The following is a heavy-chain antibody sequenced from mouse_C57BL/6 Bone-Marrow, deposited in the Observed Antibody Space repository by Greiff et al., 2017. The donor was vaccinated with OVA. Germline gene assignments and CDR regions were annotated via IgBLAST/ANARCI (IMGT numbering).Heavy chain of an antibody. CDR1: GFSLTSYG. CDR2: IWRGGST. V-gene: IGHV2-5*01. Sequence: VQLQESGPGLVQPSQSLSITCTVSGFSLTSYGVHWVRQSPGKGLEWLGVIWRGGSTDYNAAFMSRLSITKDNTKSQVFFKMNSLQADDTAIYYCAKNHYYSNSWFAYWGQGTLVTVSA. CDR3: AKNHYYSNSWFAY. D-gene: IGHD2-5*01. J-gene: IGHJ3*01.